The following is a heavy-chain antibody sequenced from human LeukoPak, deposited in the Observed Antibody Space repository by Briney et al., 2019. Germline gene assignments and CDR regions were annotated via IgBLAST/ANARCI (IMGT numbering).Heavy chain of an antibody. CDR1: GGTFSSYA. CDR3: ASSSGYLHDAFDI. D-gene: IGHD3-22*01. CDR2: IIPIFGTA. J-gene: IGHJ3*02. Sequence: SVKVSCKASGGTFSSYAISWVRQAPGRGLEWMGGIIPIFGTANYAQKFQGRVTITTDESTSTAYMELSSLRSEDTAVYYCASSSGYLHDAFDIWGQGTMVTVSS. V-gene: IGHV1-69*05.